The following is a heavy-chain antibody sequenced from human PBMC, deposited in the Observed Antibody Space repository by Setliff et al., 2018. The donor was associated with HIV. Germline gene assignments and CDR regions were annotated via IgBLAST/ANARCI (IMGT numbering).Heavy chain of an antibody. V-gene: IGHV1-69*13. CDR1: GDTFSSYS. J-gene: IGHJ4*02. D-gene: IGHD3-9*01. Sequence: GASVKVSCKASGDTFSSYSITWVRQAPGQGLEWMGGIIPFFNTANYAQKFQGRVTITADESTSTVYMELSRLRSDDTAVYYCARGSLLGYFDWLFPDWGQGTLVTVSS. CDR3: ARGSLLGYFDWLFPD. CDR2: IIPFFNTA.